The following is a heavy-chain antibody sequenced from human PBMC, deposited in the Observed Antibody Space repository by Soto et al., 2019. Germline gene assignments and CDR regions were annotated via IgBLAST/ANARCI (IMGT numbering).Heavy chain of an antibody. J-gene: IGHJ3*02. CDR3: ARDHIVAQSRAFDI. CDR1: GYTFSSYT. D-gene: IGHD2-21*01. CDR2: INAGNGKT. Sequence: ASVKVSCKASGYTFSSYTINWVRQAPGQRLEWMGWINAGNGKTKYSQKFQGRVTITRDTSASTAYMELSSLRSEDTAVYYCARDHIVAQSRAFDIWGQGTMVTVSS. V-gene: IGHV1-3*01.